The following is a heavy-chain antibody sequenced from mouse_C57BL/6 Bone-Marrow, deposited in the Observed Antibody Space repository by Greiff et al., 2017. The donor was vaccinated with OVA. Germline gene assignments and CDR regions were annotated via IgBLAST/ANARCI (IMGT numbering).Heavy chain of an antibody. CDR3: ARRYGSYAMDY. D-gene: IGHD2-10*02. V-gene: IGHV1-82*01. J-gene: IGHJ4*01. Sequence: VQLKESGPELVKPGASVKISCKASGYAFSSSWMNWVKQRPGKGLEWIGRIYPGDGDTNYNGKFKGKATLTADKSSSTAYMQLSSLTSEDSAVYFCARRYGSYAMDYWGQGTSVTVSS. CDR1: GYAFSSSW. CDR2: IYPGDGDT.